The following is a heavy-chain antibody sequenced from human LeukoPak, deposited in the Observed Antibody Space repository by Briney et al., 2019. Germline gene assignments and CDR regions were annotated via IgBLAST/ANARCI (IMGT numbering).Heavy chain of an antibody. J-gene: IGHJ6*03. V-gene: IGHV1-2*02. CDR1: GYTFTGYY. D-gene: IGHD3-22*01. CDR3: ARAKYYDSSGYYSYYYYYYMDV. Sequence: GASVKVSCKASGYTFTGYYMHWVRQAPGQGLEWMGWINPNSGGTNYAQKFQGRVTMTRDTSISTAYMELSRLRFDDTAVYYCARAKYYDSSGYYSYYYYYYMDVWGKGTTVTISS. CDR2: INPNSGGT.